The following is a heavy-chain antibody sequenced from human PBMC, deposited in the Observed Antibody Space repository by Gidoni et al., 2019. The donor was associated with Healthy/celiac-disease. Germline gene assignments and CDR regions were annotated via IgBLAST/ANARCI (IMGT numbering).Heavy chain of an antibody. D-gene: IGHD3-3*01. CDR2: ISGSGGST. CDR1: GFTFSRYA. Sequence: EVQLLASVGGLVQPGGSLRLSCAASGFTFSRYAMSWVRQAPGKGLEWVSAISGSGGSTYYADSVKGRFTISRDNSKNTLYLQMNSLRAEDTAVYYCAKVGYGCLEWFPDWFDPWGQGTLVTVSS. V-gene: IGHV3-23*01. J-gene: IGHJ5*02. CDR3: AKVGYGCLEWFPDWFDP.